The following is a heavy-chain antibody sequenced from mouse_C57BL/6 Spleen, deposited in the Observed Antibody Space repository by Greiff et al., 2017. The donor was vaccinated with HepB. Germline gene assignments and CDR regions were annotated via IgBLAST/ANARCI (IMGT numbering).Heavy chain of an antibody. V-gene: IGHV1-76*01. D-gene: IGHD1-1*01. CDR3: ARAPYYGSSYYAMDY. CDR2: IYPGSGNT. Sequence: QVQLQQSGAELVRPGASVKLSCKASGYTFTDYYINWVKQRPVQGLEWIARIYPGSGNTYYNEKFKGKATLTAEKSSSTAYMQLSSLTSEDSAVYFCARAPYYGSSYYAMDYWGQGTSVTVSS. CDR1: GYTFTDYY. J-gene: IGHJ4*01.